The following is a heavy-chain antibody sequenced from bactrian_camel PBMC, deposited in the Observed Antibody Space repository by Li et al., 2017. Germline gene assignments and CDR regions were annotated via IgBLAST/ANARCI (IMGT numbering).Heavy chain of an antibody. CDR1: GFRSAFHFRSYY. CDR2: IRSDRSVT. CDR3: ATDRYGGSWFDSGGNY. Sequence: QVQLVESGGGLVQPGGSLRLSCTASGFRSAFHFRSYYMAWVRQAPGKGLEWVCSIRSDRSVTHCASTVEGRFTISRDNAKNTMYLQMNSLKSEDTALYFCATDRYGGSWFDSGGNYWGQGTQVTVS. J-gene: IGHJ4*01. D-gene: IGHD6*01. V-gene: IGHV3-2*01.